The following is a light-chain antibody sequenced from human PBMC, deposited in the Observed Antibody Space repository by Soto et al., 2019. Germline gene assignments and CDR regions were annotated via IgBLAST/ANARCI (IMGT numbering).Light chain of an antibody. V-gene: IGKV1-39*01. CDR2: AAY. CDR1: HTMGSH. J-gene: IGKJ5*01. CDR3: QQRYSSPVT. Sequence: DIQLTQSPSSLSASVGHRVTITCRASHTMGSHLNSSQQKPGKAPKLLIYAAYSVQSGVPVRFSGSGSGKDFILTISSLQPEDFASYYCQQRYSSPVTSGQGTRLEIK.